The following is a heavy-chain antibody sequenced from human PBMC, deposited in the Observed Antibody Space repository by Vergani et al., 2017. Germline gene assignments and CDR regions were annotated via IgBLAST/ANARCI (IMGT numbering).Heavy chain of an antibody. V-gene: IGHV4-61*02. CDR2: IYTSGST. J-gene: IGHJ4*02. D-gene: IGHD2-21*02. CDR1: GGSISSSSYY. Sequence: QLQLQESGPGLVKPSETLSLTCTVSGGSISSSSYYWSWIRQPAGKGLEWIGRIYTSGSTNYNPSLKSRVTMSVDTSKNQFSLKLSSVTAADTAVYYCARNRGDLWDYWGQGTLVTVSS. CDR3: ARNRGDLWDY.